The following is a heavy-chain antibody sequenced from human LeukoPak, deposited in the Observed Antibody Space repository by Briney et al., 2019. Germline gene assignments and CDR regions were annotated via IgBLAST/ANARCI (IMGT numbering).Heavy chain of an antibody. D-gene: IGHD6-13*01. CDR3: ATLTRRIAAAWPAI. CDR2: IYYSGST. CDR1: GGSFSGYY. V-gene: IGHV4-59*12. Sequence: PSETLSLTCAVYGGSFSGYYWSWIRQPPGKGLEWIGYIYYSGSTNYNPSLKSRVTISVDTSKNQFSLKLSSVTAADTAVYYCATLTRRIAAAWPAIWGQGTMVTVSS. J-gene: IGHJ3*02.